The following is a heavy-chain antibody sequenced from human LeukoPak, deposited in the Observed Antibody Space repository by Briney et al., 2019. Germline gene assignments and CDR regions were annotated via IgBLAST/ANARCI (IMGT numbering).Heavy chain of an antibody. CDR1: GYTFTGYY. D-gene: IGHD6-19*01. Sequence: ASVKVSCKASGYTFTGYYMHWVLQAPGQGLEWMGWINPNSGGTNYAQKFQGRVTMTRDTSISTAYMELSRLRSDDTAVYYCARRRTQIAVAGEFDYWGQGTLVTVSS. V-gene: IGHV1-2*02. J-gene: IGHJ4*02. CDR2: INPNSGGT. CDR3: ARRRTQIAVAGEFDY.